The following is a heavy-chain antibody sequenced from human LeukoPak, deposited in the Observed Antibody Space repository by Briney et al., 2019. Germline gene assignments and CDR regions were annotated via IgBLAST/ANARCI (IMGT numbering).Heavy chain of an antibody. D-gene: IGHD3-22*01. CDR2: IYYSGST. V-gene: IGHV4-59*12. CDR3: ARGQGDSSGPTYYFDY. CDR1: GGSISSDY. Sequence: SETLSLTCTVSGGSISSDYWSWIRQPPGKGLEWIGYIYYSGSTNYNPSLKSRVTISVDTSKNQFSLKLSSVTAADTAVYYCARGQGDSSGPTYYFDYWGQGTLVTVSS. J-gene: IGHJ4*02.